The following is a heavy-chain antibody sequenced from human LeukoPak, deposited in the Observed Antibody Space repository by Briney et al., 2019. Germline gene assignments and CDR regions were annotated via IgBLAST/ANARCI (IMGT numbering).Heavy chain of an antibody. CDR1: GFTFSSYG. Sequence: PGRSLRLSCAASGFTFSSYGMHWVRQAPGKGLEWVAVISYDGSNKYYADSVKGRFTISRDNSKNTLYLQMNSLRAEDTAVYYCAKVSSYSGSYSIWGQGTMVTVSS. CDR2: ISYDGSNK. V-gene: IGHV3-30*18. J-gene: IGHJ3*02. D-gene: IGHD1-26*01. CDR3: AKVSSYSGSYSI.